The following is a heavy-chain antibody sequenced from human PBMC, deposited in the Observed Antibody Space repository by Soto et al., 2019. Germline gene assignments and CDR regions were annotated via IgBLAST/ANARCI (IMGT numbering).Heavy chain of an antibody. Sequence: GGSLRLSCAASGFTFSGSAMHWVRQASGKGLEWVGRIRSKANSYATAYAASVKGRFTISRDDSKNTAYLQMNSLKTEDTAVYYCTVLRYFDWLSKGGMDVWGQGTTVTVSS. J-gene: IGHJ6*02. D-gene: IGHD3-9*01. CDR2: IRSKANSYAT. CDR3: TVLRYFDWLSKGGMDV. V-gene: IGHV3-73*01. CDR1: GFTFSGSA.